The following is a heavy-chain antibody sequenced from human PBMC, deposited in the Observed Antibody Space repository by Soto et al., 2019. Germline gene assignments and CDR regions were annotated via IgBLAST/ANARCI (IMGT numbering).Heavy chain of an antibody. CDR2: ISGSGGST. V-gene: IGHV3-23*01. Sequence: GSLRLSCAASGFTFSSYAMSWVRQAPGKGLEWVSAISGSGGSTYYADSVKGRFTISRDNSKNTLYLQMNSLGAEDTAVYYCAKRVRLSIAARPTFYYYGMDVWGQGTTVTVSS. D-gene: IGHD6-6*01. CDR3: AKRVRLSIAARPTFYYYGMDV. J-gene: IGHJ6*02. CDR1: GFTFSSYA.